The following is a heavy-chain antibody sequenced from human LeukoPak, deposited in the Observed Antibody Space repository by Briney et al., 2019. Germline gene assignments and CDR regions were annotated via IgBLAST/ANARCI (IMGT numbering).Heavy chain of an antibody. V-gene: IGHV1-8*01. J-gene: IGHJ3*02. CDR3: ARGRELVVDAFDI. Sequence: ASVKVSCKASGYTFTGYDINWVRQATGQGLEWMGWMNPNSGNTGYAQKFQGRVTMTRNTSISTAYMELSSLRSEDTAVYYCARGRELVVDAFDIWGQGTMVTVSS. CDR1: GYTFTGYD. D-gene: IGHD1-26*01. CDR2: MNPNSGNT.